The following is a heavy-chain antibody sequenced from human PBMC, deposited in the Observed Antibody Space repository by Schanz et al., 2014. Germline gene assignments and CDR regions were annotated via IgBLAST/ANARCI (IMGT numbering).Heavy chain of an antibody. J-gene: IGHJ4*02. CDR2: ITSSGGNA. Sequence: EVQLLESGGGLVQPGGTLRLSCEASKSTFNNYPMSWVRQAPGKGLEWVATITSSGGNAYYADSVRGRFAISRDSSKNTVYLQVNSLRLEDTAIYYCAKTGGVGVRYYFDPWGQGTLVTVSS. CDR3: AKTGGVGVRYYFDP. CDR1: KSTFNNYP. V-gene: IGHV3-23*01. D-gene: IGHD3-10*01.